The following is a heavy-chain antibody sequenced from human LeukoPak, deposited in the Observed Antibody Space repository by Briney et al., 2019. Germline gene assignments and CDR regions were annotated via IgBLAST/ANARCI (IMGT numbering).Heavy chain of an antibody. J-gene: IGHJ4*02. D-gene: IGHD6-19*01. CDR1: GYTFTSNS. CDR3: ARDQQWLDPARHGFDY. Sequence: GASVKVSCKASGYTFTSNSISWVRQVPGQGLEWMGWISAYNGNTNYAQKFQGRVTMTTDTSTSAAYMELRSLRSDDTAVYYCARDQQWLDPARHGFDYWGQGTLVTVSS. CDR2: ISAYNGNT. V-gene: IGHV1-18*01.